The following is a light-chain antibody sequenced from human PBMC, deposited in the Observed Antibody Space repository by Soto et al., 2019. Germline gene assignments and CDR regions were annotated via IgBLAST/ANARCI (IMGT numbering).Light chain of an antibody. CDR1: PSVSSSY. Sequence: EIVLTQSPGTLSLSPGARATLSCRASPSVSSSYLAWYQQKPGQAPRLLIYRASTRASGISGRFSGSGSGTEFTLNITSLQSEDFAVYYCQQYNNWPPSITFGQGTKLDIK. J-gene: IGKJ5*01. CDR3: QQYNNWPPSIT. CDR2: RAS. V-gene: IGKV3-15*01.